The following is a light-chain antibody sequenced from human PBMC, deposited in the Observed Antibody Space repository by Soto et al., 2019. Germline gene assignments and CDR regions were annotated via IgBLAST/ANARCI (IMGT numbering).Light chain of an antibody. J-gene: IGLJ2*01. CDR2: QDN. CDR3: QAWDSSTVI. V-gene: IGLV3-1*01. Sequence: ELTQPPSVSVSPGQTASITCSGDKLGDKYACWYQQKPGQSPVLVIYQDNKRPSGIPERFSGSNSGNTATLTISGTQAMDEADYYCQAWDSSTVIFGGGTKLTVL. CDR1: KLGDKY.